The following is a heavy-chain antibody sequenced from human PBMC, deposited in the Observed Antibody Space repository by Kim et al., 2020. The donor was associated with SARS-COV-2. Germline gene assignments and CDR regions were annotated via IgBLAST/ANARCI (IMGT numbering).Heavy chain of an antibody. Sequence: SETLSLTCSVSGGSISRYYWSWIRQPPGKGLEWIGYIYYSGSTNYNPSLKSRVTISQDTSKNQFSLKLTSVTAADTAVYYCASAHDYGGLTDAFDIWGQGTMVTVSS. CDR1: GGSISRYY. J-gene: IGHJ3*02. CDR3: ASAHDYGGLTDAFDI. D-gene: IGHD4-17*01. CDR2: IYYSGST. V-gene: IGHV4-59*01.